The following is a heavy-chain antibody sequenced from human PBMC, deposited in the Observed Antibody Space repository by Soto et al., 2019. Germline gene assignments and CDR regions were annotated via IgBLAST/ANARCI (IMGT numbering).Heavy chain of an antibody. CDR1: GYTFTSYA. CDR3: ASSYCISTSCPPYYGMDV. J-gene: IGHJ6*02. V-gene: IGHV1-3*01. CDR2: INAGNGNT. Sequence: ASVKVSCKASGYTFTSYAMHWVRQAPGQRLEWMGWINAGNGNTKYSQEFQGRVTITRDTSASTAYMELSSLRSEDTAVYYCASSYCISTSCPPYYGMDVWGQGTTVTVSS. D-gene: IGHD2-2*01.